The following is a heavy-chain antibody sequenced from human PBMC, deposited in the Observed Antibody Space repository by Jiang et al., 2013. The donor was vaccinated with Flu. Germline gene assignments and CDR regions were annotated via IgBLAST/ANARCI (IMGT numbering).Heavy chain of an antibody. V-gene: IGHV3-30*18. J-gene: IGHJ6*02. CDR2: ISYDGSNK. CDR1: GFTFSSYG. CDR3: AKDQDGXYAYYYYYGMDV. Sequence: VQLVESGGGVVQPGRSLRLSCAASGFTFSSYGMHWVRQAPGKGLEWVAVISYDGSNKYYADSVKGRFTISRDNSKNTLYLQMNSLRAEDTAVYYCAKDQDGXYAYYYYYGMDVVGPRDHGHRLL. D-gene: IGHD4-17*01.